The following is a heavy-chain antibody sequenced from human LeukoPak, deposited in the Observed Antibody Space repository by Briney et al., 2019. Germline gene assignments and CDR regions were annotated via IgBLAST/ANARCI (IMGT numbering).Heavy chain of an antibody. J-gene: IGHJ2*01. V-gene: IGHV3-64D*09. CDR1: GFTFSSYA. CDR2: ISSNGGST. Sequence: GGSLRLSCSASGFTFSSYAMHWVRQAPGKGLENVSAISSNGGSTYYADSVKGRFTISRDNSKNTLYLQMSSLRAEDTAVYYCVRGGDSGYDKSHWYFDLWGRGTLVTVSS. D-gene: IGHD5-12*01. CDR3: VRGGDSGYDKSHWYFDL.